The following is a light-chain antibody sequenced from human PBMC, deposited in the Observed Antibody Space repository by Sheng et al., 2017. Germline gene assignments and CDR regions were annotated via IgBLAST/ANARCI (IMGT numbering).Light chain of an antibody. CDR2: GAS. CDR1: QTISSN. V-gene: IGKV3-15*01. J-gene: IGKJ4*01. CDR3: QQYNNWPRLT. Sequence: DIVLTQSPGTLSLSPGDGATLSCRASQTISSNLAWYQQKPGQAPRLLIYGASTRATDVPARFSGSGSGTEFTLTINSLQSEDFAVYYCQQYNNWPRLTFGGGTKVEI.